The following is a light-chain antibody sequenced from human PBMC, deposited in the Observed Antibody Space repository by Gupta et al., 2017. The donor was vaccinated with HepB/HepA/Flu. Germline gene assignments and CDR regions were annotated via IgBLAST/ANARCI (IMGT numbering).Light chain of an antibody. CDR3: QQLNSYPIT. CDR1: QGISSY. J-gene: IGKJ5*01. Sequence: DIQLTQSPSFLSASVGDRVTITCRASQGISSYLAWYQQKPGKAPKLLIYAASTLQSGVPSRFSGSGSGTEFTLTISSLHPEDFATYYCQQLNSYPITFGQGTLLEIK. CDR2: AAS. V-gene: IGKV1-9*01.